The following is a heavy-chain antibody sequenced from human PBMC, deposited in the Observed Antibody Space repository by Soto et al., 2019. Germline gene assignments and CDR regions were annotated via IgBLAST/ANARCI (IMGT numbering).Heavy chain of an antibody. V-gene: IGHV3-7*01. CDR3: AREPGSFDP. J-gene: IGHJ5*02. CDR1: AFNFSNYW. CDR2: IKQDGSEK. Sequence: GGSLRLSCAASAFNFSNYWMTWVRQAPGKGLEWVANIKQDGSEKNYVDSVKGRFTISRDNAKNSVYLQMNSLRAEDTAVYYCAREPGSFDPWGQGTLVTVSS.